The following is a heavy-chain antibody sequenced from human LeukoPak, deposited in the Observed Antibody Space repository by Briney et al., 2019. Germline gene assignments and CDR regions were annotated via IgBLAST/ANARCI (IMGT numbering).Heavy chain of an antibody. Sequence: GGSLRLSCAASEFTLRSYAMRWVRQAPGKGLEWVSSIIGNGAQPYYAYSVEGRFTISRDFSRNAVYLQMSSLRVEDTAEYYCAKAVDGRGYYFERGADFWGQGTMVTVSS. D-gene: IGHD3-22*01. V-gene: IGHV3-23*01. CDR1: EFTLRSYA. CDR2: IIGNGAQP. J-gene: IGHJ4*02. CDR3: AKAVDGRGYYFERGADF.